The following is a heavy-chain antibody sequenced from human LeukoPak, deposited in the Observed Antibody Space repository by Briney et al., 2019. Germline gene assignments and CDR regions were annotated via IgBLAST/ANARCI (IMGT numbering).Heavy chain of an antibody. CDR3: ASVYSSSPRAMDY. J-gene: IGHJ4*02. D-gene: IGHD6-13*01. Sequence: GGSLRLSCAASGFTVSSNYMSWVRQAPGKGLEWVSVIYSGGSTYYADSVKGRFTISRDNSKNTLYLQMNSLRAEDTAVYYCASVYSSSPRAMDYWGQGTLVTVSS. CDR1: GFTVSSNY. V-gene: IGHV3-66*01. CDR2: IYSGGST.